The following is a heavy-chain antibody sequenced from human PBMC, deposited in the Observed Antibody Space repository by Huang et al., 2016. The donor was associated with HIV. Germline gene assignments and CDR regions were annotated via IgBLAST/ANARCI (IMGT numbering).Heavy chain of an antibody. J-gene: IGHJ6*03. D-gene: IGHD2-21*01. V-gene: IGHV3-73*01. Sequence: EVQLLESGGGLVQPGGSLKLSCAASGLIFSASTLQWVRQASEKGCVWVGLIRTKAPPYTTVYGASVRGRFTISRDDSENTAYLQMNSLKTEDTAGYYCTRHFGSGAWDHFMDVWGKGTTVTVSS. CDR1: GLIFSAST. CDR3: TRHFGSGAWDHFMDV. CDR2: IRTKAPPYTT.